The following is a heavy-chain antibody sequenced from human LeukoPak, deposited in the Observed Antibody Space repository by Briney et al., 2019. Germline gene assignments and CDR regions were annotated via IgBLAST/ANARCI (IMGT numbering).Heavy chain of an antibody. J-gene: IGHJ6*03. V-gene: IGHV4-34*01. Sequence: SETLSLTCAVYGGSFSGYYWSWIRQPPGKGLEWIGEINHSGSTNYNPSLKSRVNISVETSKNQFSLKLSSVTAADTAVYYCARLRVRGVIILGRDYYYMDVWGKGTTVTISS. CDR3: ARLRVRGVIILGRDYYYMDV. CDR2: INHSGST. D-gene: IGHD3-10*01. CDR1: GGSFSGYY.